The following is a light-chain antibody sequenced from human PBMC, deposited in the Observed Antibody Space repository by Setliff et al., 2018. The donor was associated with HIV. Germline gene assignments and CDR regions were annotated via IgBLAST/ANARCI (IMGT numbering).Light chain of an antibody. CDR3: AAWDDSLNGRGV. CDR1: SSNIGSNT. Sequence: ALTQPPSASGTPGQRVTISCSGSSSNIGSNTVNWYQQLPGTAPKLLIYSSNQRPSGVPDRFSGSKSGTSASLAISGLQSEDEADYYCAAWDDSLNGRGVFGGGTKVTVL. V-gene: IGLV1-44*01. J-gene: IGLJ3*02. CDR2: SSN.